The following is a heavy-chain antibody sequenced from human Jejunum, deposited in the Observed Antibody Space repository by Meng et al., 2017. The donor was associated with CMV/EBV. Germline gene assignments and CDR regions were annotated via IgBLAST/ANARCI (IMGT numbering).Heavy chain of an antibody. CDR2: FYYSGST. D-gene: IGHD3-22*01. CDR3: ARHSSGLTFHYDSSGYYSH. J-gene: IGHJ4*01. V-gene: IGHV4-39*01. CDR1: STSYY. Sequence: STSYYWGWIRQPPGKGLEWIGSFYYSGSTYYNPSLKSRVTISVDTSKNQFSLKLCSVTAADTAVYYCARHSSGLTFHYDSSGYYSHWGQGTLVTVSS.